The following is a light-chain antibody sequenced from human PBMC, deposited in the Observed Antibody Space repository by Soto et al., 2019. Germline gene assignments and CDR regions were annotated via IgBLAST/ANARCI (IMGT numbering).Light chain of an antibody. Sequence: IGLPQSPAPLSLSPGQRATLSCGASQRISGYLAWYHQKPAHAPRLLIYDASNRTTAITVRFSGSGSGTNYTLTVISLEPEDFAVYYCQQRSDYSWTFGQGTKVDIK. CDR2: DAS. CDR3: QQRSDYSWT. CDR1: QRISGY. J-gene: IGKJ1*01. V-gene: IGKV3-11*01.